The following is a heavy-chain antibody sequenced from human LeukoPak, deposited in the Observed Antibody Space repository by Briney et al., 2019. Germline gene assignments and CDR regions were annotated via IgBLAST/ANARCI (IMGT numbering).Heavy chain of an antibody. D-gene: IGHD6-13*01. V-gene: IGHV1-8*02. CDR2: MSPNSGNT. CDR3: ARGSSPYIAATGSHYYYYYYMDA. CDR1: GGTFSSYA. J-gene: IGHJ6*03. Sequence: ASVKVSCKASGGTFSSYAISWVRQATGQGLEWMGWMSPNSGNTDYAQKFQGRVTLTRNTSISTAYMELSSLRSEDTAVYYCARGSSPYIAATGSHYYYYYYMDAWGKGTTVTISS.